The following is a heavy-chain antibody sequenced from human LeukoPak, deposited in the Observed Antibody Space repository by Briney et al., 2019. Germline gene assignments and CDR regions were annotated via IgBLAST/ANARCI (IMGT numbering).Heavy chain of an antibody. V-gene: IGHV1-18*01. Sequence: GASVKVSCKASGYTFTSHGISWVRQAPGQGLEWMGWISAYNGNTNYAQKLQGRVTMTTDTSTSTAYMELRSLRSDDTAVYYCARVGAAAGYHYYYYMDVWGKGTTVTVSS. CDR2: ISAYNGNT. J-gene: IGHJ6*03. D-gene: IGHD6-13*01. CDR3: ARVGAAAGYHYYYYMDV. CDR1: GYTFTSHG.